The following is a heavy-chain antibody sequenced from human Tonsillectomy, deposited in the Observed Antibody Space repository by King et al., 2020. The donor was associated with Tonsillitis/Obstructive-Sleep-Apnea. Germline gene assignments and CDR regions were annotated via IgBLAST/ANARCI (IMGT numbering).Heavy chain of an antibody. J-gene: IGHJ3*02. CDR1: GGSFSGYY. Sequence: VQLQQWGAGRLKPSETLSLTCAVYGGSFSGYYWSWIRQPPGKGLEWIGEINHSGSSNYNPSLKSRVTISVDTSNNQFSLKLSSVTAADTAVYYCAREMSGYGLDAFDIWGHGTMVTVSS. D-gene: IGHD5-12*01. CDR3: AREMSGYGLDAFDI. CDR2: INHSGSS. V-gene: IGHV4-34*01.